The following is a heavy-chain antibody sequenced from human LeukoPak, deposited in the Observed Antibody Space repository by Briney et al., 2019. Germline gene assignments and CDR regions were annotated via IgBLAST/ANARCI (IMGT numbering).Heavy chain of an antibody. CDR3: ARDGSLTGDTSGYLDL. V-gene: IGHV7-4-1*02. CDR2: INTNTGNP. J-gene: IGHJ2*01. CDR1: GYTFTSYA. Sequence: GASVKVSCKASGYTFTSYAMNWVRQAPGQGLEWMGWINTNTGNPTYAQGFTGRFVFSLDTSVSTAYLQISSLKAEDTAVYYCARDGSLTGDTSGYLDLWGRGTLVTVSS. D-gene: IGHD7-27*01.